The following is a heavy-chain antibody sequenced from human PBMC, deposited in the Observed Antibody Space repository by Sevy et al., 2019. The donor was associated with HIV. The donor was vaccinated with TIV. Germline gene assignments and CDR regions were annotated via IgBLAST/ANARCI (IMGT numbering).Heavy chain of an antibody. Sequence: GGSLRLSCAASGFTFSAYSMNWVRQAPGKGLEWVSYISSSSGTIYYADSVKGQFTISRDNAKSSLYLQMNGLRDEDTAVYYCARAGGDCYSKNECWFVSWGQGTLVTVSS. CDR3: ARAGGDCYSKNECWFVS. CDR1: GFTFSAYS. CDR2: ISSSSGTI. D-gene: IGHD2-21*01. V-gene: IGHV3-48*02. J-gene: IGHJ5*01.